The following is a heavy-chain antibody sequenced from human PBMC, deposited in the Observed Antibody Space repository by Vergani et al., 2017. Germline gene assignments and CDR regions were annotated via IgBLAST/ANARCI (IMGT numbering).Heavy chain of an antibody. D-gene: IGHD4-23*01. V-gene: IGHV1-69*01. CDR2: IIPIFGTA. CDR3: ARGRRTRVRWYYYYMDV. Sequence: QVQLVQSGAEVKKPGSSVKVSCKASGGTFSSYAISWVRQAPGQGLEWMGGIIPIFGTANYAQKFQGRVTITADESTSTAYMELSSLRSEDTAVYYCARGRRTRVRWYYYYMDVWGKGTTVTVSS. CDR1: GGTFSSYA. J-gene: IGHJ6*03.